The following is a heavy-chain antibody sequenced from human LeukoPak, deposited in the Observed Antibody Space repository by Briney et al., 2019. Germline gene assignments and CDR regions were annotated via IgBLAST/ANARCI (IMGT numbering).Heavy chain of an antibody. CDR3: ARRYFDY. CDR2: ISSSSSTI. J-gene: IGHJ4*02. V-gene: IGHV3-48*01. CDR1: GFSFSSYS. Sequence: GGSLRLSCAASGFSFSSYSMSWVRQAPGKGLEWLSYISSSSSTIYYADSVKGRFTVSRDNAEKSLYLQMNTLRAEDTAVYYCARRYFDYWGQGTLVIVSS.